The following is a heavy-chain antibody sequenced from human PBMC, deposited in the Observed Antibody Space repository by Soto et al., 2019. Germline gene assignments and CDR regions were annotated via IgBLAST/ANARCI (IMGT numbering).Heavy chain of an antibody. V-gene: IGHV1-18*01. D-gene: IGHD3-16*02. Sequence: ASVKVSCKASGYTFTSYGISWVRQAPGQGLEWMGIINASNGNTSYAQKFQGRVTITRDTSTSTAYMELSSLRSEDTAVYYCARVTYYDYIWGSYRLLTPDVYFDYWGQGTLVTVSS. J-gene: IGHJ4*02. CDR3: ARVTYYDYIWGSYRLLTPDVYFDY. CDR1: GYTFTSYG. CDR2: INASNGNT.